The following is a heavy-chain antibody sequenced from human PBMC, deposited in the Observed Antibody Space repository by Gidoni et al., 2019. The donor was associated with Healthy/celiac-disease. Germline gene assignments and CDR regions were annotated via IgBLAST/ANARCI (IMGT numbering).Heavy chain of an antibody. Sequence: QVQLQESGPGLVKPSQTLSLTCTVSGGSISSGGYSWSWIRQHPGKGLEWIGYIYYSGSTYYNPSLKSRVTISVDTSKNQFSLKLSSVTAADTAVYYCAREGSDYDILTGYYWYYFDYWGQGTLVTVSS. CDR3: AREGSDYDILTGYYWYYFDY. CDR2: IYYSGST. J-gene: IGHJ4*02. D-gene: IGHD3-9*01. V-gene: IGHV4-31*03. CDR1: GGSISSGGYS.